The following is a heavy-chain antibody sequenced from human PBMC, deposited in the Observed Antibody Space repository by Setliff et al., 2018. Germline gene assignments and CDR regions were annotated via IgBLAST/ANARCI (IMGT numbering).Heavy chain of an antibody. CDR1: GGSISSGDYY. V-gene: IGHV4-39*01. CDR3: ARHGGWYFDL. CDR2: IGHSDMP. D-gene: IGHD2-15*01. J-gene: IGHJ2*01. Sequence: SETLSLTCTVSGGSISSGDYYWSWFRQVPGKGLEWIAEIGHSDMPHYNPSPKSRVTISADTSKSEFSLRLNSVTAADSAVYYCARHGGWYFDLWGRGTLVTVSS.